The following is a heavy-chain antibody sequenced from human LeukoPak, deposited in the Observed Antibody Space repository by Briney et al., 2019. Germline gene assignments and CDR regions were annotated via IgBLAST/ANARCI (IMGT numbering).Heavy chain of an antibody. CDR1: GFTFSSYG. J-gene: IGHJ4*02. CDR3: AKELDPYSSGWYFDY. V-gene: IGHV3-30*18. D-gene: IGHD6-19*01. Sequence: GGSLRLSCAASGFTFSSYGMHWVRQAPGKGLEWVAVISYDGSNKYYADSVKGRFTISRDNSKNTLYLQMNSLRAEDTAVYYCAKELDPYSSGWYFDYWGQGTLVTVSS. CDR2: ISYDGSNK.